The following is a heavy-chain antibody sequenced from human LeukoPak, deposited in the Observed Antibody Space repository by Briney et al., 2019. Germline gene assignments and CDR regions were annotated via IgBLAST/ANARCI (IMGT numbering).Heavy chain of an antibody. CDR3: ARGRYYYDSSGYYSEAFDI. CDR2: IYTSGST. Sequence: SETLSLTCTVSGGSISSYYWSWIRQPAGKGLEWIGRIYTSGSTNYNPSLKSRVTMSVDTSKNQFSLKLSSVTAADTAAYYCARGRYYYDSSGYYSEAFDIWGQGTMVTVSS. J-gene: IGHJ3*02. D-gene: IGHD3-22*01. CDR1: GGSISSYY. V-gene: IGHV4-4*07.